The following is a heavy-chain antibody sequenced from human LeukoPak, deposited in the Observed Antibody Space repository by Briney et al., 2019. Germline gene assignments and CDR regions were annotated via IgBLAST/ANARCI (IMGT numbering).Heavy chain of an antibody. J-gene: IGHJ4*02. CDR3: ARSSGTGTFSY. CDR2: VYYGRSP. Sequence: SETLSLTCTVSGDSISRSTYYWAWIPQPPWKGLEWIGSVYYGRSPYFNPSLESRATISVDTSKNHFSLKMSSVTAADTAVYYCARSSGTGTFSYWGQGTQVTVSS. CDR1: GDSISRSTYY. D-gene: IGHD6-25*01. V-gene: IGHV4-39*02.